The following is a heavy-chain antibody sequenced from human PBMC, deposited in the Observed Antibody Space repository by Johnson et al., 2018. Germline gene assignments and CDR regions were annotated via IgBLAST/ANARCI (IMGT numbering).Heavy chain of an antibody. CDR3: AKDWGPFYGYAFAI. CDR2: IWYDGRNK. CDR1: GFTFSSYG. V-gene: IGHV3-33*06. J-gene: IGHJ3*02. Sequence: QAQLVESGGGVVQPGRSLRLSCAASGFTFSSYGMHWVRQAPGKGREWVEVIWYDGRNKYYADSVKGRSTISRDNSKNTLYLQMNSLRAEDTAVYYCAKDWGPFYGYAFAIWGQGTIITVSS. D-gene: IGHD2/OR15-2a*01.